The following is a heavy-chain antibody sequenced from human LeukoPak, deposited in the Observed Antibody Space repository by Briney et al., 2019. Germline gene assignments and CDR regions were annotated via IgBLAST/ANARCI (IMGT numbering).Heavy chain of an antibody. CDR2: IYHSGST. D-gene: IGHD6-25*01. CDR1: GYSISSGYY. Sequence: SETLSLTCTVSGYSISSGYYWGWIRQPPGKGLEWIGSIYHSGSTYYNPSLKSRVTVSVDTSKNQFSLKLSSVTAADTAAYYCARVFKYSSDWFDPWGQGTLVTVSS. J-gene: IGHJ5*02. V-gene: IGHV4-38-2*02. CDR3: ARVFKYSSDWFDP.